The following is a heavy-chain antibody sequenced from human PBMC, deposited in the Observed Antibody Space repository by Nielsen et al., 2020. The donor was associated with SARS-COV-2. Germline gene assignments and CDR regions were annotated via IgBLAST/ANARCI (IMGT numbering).Heavy chain of an antibody. CDR1: GFTFSSYA. CDR3: ARDQDYGPPRHYYYYGMDV. V-gene: IGHV3-30-3*01. Sequence: LSLTCAASGFTFSSYAMHWVRQAPGKGLEWVAVISYDGSNKYYADSVKGRFTISRDNSKNTLYLQMNSPRAEDTAVYYCARDQDYGPPRHYYYYGMDVWGQGTTVTVSS. CDR2: ISYDGSNK. J-gene: IGHJ6*02. D-gene: IGHD4-17*01.